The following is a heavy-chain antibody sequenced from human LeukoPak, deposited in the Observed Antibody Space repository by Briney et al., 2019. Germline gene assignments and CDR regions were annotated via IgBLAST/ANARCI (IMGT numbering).Heavy chain of an antibody. V-gene: IGHV1-18*01. CDR3: ARSHSGSLRGPFDY. CDR1: GYTFSNYG. Sequence: ASLKASCKASGYTFSNYGIIWVRQAPGQGLEWMGWISAYNGNTNYAQKFQGRVTMTTETSTTTAYMELRSLTSGDTAVYYCARSHSGSLRGPFDYWGQGTLVTVSS. CDR2: ISAYNGNT. D-gene: IGHD3-22*01. J-gene: IGHJ4*02.